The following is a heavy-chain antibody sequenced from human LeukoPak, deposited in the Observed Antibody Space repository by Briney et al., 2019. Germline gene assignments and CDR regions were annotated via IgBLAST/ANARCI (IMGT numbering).Heavy chain of an antibody. CDR2: IIPILGIA. CDR3: ARTSFHYSYGYGGGLYFDY. J-gene: IGHJ4*02. D-gene: IGHD5-18*01. V-gene: IGHV1-69*04. CDR1: GGTFSSYA. Sequence: SVKVSCKASGGTFSSYAISWVRQAPGQGLEWMGSIIPILGIANYAQKFQGRVTITADKSTSTAYMELSSLRSEDTAVYYCARTSFHYSYGYGGGLYFDYWGQGTLVTVSS.